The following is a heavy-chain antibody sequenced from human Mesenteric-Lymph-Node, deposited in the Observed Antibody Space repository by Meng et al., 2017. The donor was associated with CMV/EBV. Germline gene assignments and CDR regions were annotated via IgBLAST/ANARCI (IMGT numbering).Heavy chain of an antibody. V-gene: IGHV1-46*01. D-gene: IGHD2-2*01. CDR1: GYTFTGYY. CDR2: INPSGGST. J-gene: IGHJ5*02. Sequence: ASVKVSCKASGYTFTGYYMHWVRQAPGQGLEWMGIINPSGGSTSYAQKFQGRVTMTRDTSTSTVYMELSSLRSEDTAVYYCARSPIPAAISYWFDPWGHGTLVTVSS. CDR3: ARSPIPAAISYWFDP.